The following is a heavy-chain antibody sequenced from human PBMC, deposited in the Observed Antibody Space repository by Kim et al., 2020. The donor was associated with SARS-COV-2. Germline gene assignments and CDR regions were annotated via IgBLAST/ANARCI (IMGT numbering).Heavy chain of an antibody. CDR3: VKDLAPGEGYYYGMDV. CDR1: GFTFGDYA. Sequence: GGSLRLSCAVSGFTFGDYAMHWVRQAPGKGLEWVSGINWNSGTIAYADSVKGRFTISRDNARNSLYLQMNSLRAEDTALYYCVKDLAPGEGYYYGMDVWGQGTTVTVSS. CDR2: INWNSGTI. J-gene: IGHJ6*02. D-gene: IGHD4-17*01. V-gene: IGHV3-9*01.